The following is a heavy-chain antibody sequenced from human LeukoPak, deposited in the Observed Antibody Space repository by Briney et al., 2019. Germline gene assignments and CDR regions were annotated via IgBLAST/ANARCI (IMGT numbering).Heavy chain of an antibody. CDR2: IYPGDSDT. CDR1: GYSFTSYW. J-gene: IGHJ3*02. V-gene: IGHV5-51*01. Sequence: GESLQISCKGSGYSFTSYWIGWVRPMPGKGLEWMGIIYPGDSDTRYSPSFQGQVTISADKSISTAYLQWSSLKASDTAMYYCATRVRFRGPGHAFDIWGQGTMVTVSS. D-gene: IGHD3-3*01. CDR3: ATRVRFRGPGHAFDI.